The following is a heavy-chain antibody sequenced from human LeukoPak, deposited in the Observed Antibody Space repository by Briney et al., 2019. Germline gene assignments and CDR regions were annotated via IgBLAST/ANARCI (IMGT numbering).Heavy chain of an antibody. D-gene: IGHD6-13*01. CDR1: GFPFSSYS. J-gene: IGHJ5*02. V-gene: IGHV3-21*01. CDR3: ARGGHSSSWSHS. Sequence: PGGSLLLSCAASGFPFSSYSMNWVRPAPGKGLEWVSSISSSSSYIYYADSVKGRFTISRDNAKNSLYLQMNSLRAEDTAVYYCARGGHSSSWSHSWGQGTLVTVSS. CDR2: ISSSSSYI.